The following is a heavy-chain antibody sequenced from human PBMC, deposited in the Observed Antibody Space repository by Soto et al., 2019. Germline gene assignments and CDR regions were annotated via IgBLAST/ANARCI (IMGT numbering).Heavy chain of an antibody. Sequence: EVQLLESGGGLVQPGGSLRLSCAVSGFTFNSHAMSWVRQAPGKGLECVSTISGSDGSTNYADSVKGRFTISRDKSKSTLYIQMTSLRAEDTAVYYCATDLQFSGWLSAQTFDYWGQGTQVTVSS. J-gene: IGHJ4*02. V-gene: IGHV3-23*01. CDR3: ATDLQFSGWLSAQTFDY. CDR1: GFTFNSHA. CDR2: ISGSDGST. D-gene: IGHD6-19*01.